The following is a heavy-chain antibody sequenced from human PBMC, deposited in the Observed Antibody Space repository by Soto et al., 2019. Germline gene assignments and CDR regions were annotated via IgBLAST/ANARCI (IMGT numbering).Heavy chain of an antibody. Sequence: PSETLSLTCTVSGGSISSSSYYWSWIRQPPGKGLEWIGYIYYSGSTNYNPSLKSRVTISVDTSKNQFSLKLSSVTAADTAVYYCAREAYYDFWSGYYDAFDIWGQGTMVTVSS. V-gene: IGHV4-61*01. J-gene: IGHJ3*02. D-gene: IGHD3-3*01. CDR1: GGSISSSSYY. CDR2: IYYSGST. CDR3: AREAYYDFWSGYYDAFDI.